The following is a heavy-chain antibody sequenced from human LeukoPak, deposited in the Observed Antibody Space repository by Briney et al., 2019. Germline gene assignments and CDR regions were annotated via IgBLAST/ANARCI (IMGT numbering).Heavy chain of an antibody. J-gene: IGHJ4*02. V-gene: IGHV4-39*01. Sequence: SETLSLTCSVSGGSVSSSSFYWGWIRQPPGKGLEWIGSIKFSGTTYYNPSLKSRVTVSLDMSKNQFSLKLKSVTAADTAVYYWARHSTSWYKFDYCGQGALVTVSS. D-gene: IGHD6-13*01. CDR2: IKFSGTT. CDR1: GGSVSSSSFY. CDR3: ARHSTSWYKFDY.